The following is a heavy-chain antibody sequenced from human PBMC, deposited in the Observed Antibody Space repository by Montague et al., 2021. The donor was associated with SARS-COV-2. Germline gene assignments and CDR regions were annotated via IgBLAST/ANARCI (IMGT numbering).Heavy chain of an antibody. D-gene: IGHD6-13*01. CDR1: GGSISSSSYY. CDR2: IYYSGST. J-gene: IGHJ6*02. Sequence: SETLSLTCTVSGGSISSSSYYWGWIRQPPGKGLEWIGSIYYSGSTYYNPSLKSRVTISVDTSKNQFSLKLSSVTAADTAVYYCARVGRQQLVRLSGMDVWGQGTTVTSP. CDR3: ARVGRQQLVRLSGMDV. V-gene: IGHV4-39*07.